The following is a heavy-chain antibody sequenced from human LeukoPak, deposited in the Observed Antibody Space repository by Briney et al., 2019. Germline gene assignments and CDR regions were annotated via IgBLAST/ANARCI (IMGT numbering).Heavy chain of an antibody. J-gene: IGHJ6*03. Sequence: GESLRLSCEASGFTFTKFWMSWVRQAPGKGLEWVANIKQDGSEKYYVDSVKGRSTISRDNAKNSLYLQMNSLRAEDTAVYYCARDLATAYYYYYYMDVWGKGTTVTVSS. CDR1: GFTFTKFW. D-gene: IGHD5-12*01. CDR3: ARDLATAYYYYYYMDV. CDR2: IKQDGSEK. V-gene: IGHV3-7*01.